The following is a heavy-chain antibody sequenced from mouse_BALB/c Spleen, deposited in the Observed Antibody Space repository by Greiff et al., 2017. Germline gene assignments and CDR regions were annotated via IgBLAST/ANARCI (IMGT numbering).Heavy chain of an antibody. D-gene: IGHD3-1*01. CDR1: GYSITSDYA. J-gene: IGHJ3*01. Sequence: EVKLQESGPGLVKPSQSLSLTCTVTGYSITSDYAWNWIRQFPGNKLEWMGYISYSGSTSYNPSLKSRISITRDTSKNQFFLQLNSVTTEDTATYYCVSSASAWFAYWGQGTLVTVSA. V-gene: IGHV3-2*02. CDR3: VSSASAWFAY. CDR2: ISYSGST.